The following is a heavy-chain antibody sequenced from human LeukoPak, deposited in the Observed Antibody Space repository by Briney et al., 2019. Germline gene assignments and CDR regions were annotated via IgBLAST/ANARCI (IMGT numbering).Heavy chain of an antibody. V-gene: IGHV3-30*18. CDR2: ISYDGSNK. CDR1: GFTFSSYG. J-gene: IGHJ4*02. D-gene: IGHD3-9*01. Sequence: RGSLRLSCAASGFTFSSYGMHWVRQAPGKGLEWVAVISYDGSNKYYADSVKGRFTISRDNSKNTLYLQMNSLRAEDTAVYYCAKGLYDILTGYYPLFDYWGQGTLVTVSS. CDR3: AKGLYDILTGYYPLFDY.